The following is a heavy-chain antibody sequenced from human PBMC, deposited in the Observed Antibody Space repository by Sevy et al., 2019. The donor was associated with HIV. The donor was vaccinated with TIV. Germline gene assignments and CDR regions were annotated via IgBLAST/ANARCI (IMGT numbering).Heavy chain of an antibody. Sequence: GGSLRLSCAASGFTLNNYAMTWVSQAPGKGLEWVSAVSGGDDTTYYAYSVKGRFTISRDNSKNTLYLQMNSLRAEDTAVYYCAKGGSTSGYYLNYFAYWGQGTLVTVSS. CDR3: AKGGSTSGYYLNYFAY. V-gene: IGHV3-23*01. CDR2: VSGGDDTT. CDR1: GFTLNNYA. J-gene: IGHJ4*02. D-gene: IGHD3-22*01.